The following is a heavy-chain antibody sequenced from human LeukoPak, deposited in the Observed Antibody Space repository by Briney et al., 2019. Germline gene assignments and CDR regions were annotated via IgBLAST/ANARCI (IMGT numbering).Heavy chain of an antibody. CDR3: ARHRGGETYYYDSSGYRRAFDI. V-gene: IGHV4-59*08. J-gene: IGHJ3*02. Sequence: SETLTLTGTVSGGSSSSYYWSWIRQPPGKGLEWIGYIYYSGSTNYNPSLKSRVTISVDTSKNQFSLKLSSVTAADTAVYYCARHRGGETYYYDSSGYRRAFDIWGQGTMVTVSS. CDR2: IYYSGST. D-gene: IGHD3-22*01. CDR1: GGSSSSYY.